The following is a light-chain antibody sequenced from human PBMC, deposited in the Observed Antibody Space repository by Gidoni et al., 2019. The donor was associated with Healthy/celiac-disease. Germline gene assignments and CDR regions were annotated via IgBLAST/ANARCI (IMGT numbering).Light chain of an antibody. Sequence: DIVMTQSPDSLAVSLGERATINCKSSQSVLYSSNNKNYLAWYQQKPGQPPKLLIYWASTRESGVPDRFSGSGSGTDFTLTISSLQAEDVAVYYCQQYYSTPPTFAGXTKVEIK. CDR1: QSVLYSSNNKNY. CDR3: QQYYSTPPT. J-gene: IGKJ4*01. V-gene: IGKV4-1*01. CDR2: WAS.